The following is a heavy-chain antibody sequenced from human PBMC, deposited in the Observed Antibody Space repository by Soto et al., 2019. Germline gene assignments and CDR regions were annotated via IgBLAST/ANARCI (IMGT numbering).Heavy chain of an antibody. D-gene: IGHD4-17*01. CDR3: TRGYGDYVRHY. CDR1: GFTFSGSA. V-gene: IGHV3-73*01. J-gene: IGHJ4*02. CDR2: IRSKSNRYAT. Sequence: EVQLVESGGGLVQPGGSLKLSCAVSGFTFSGSAMHWVRQASGKGLEWVGRIRSKSNRYATAYDASVKGRSTISRDDSKTTAYLQMNSLKTEDTAVYYCTRGYGDYVRHYWGPGTLVTVSS.